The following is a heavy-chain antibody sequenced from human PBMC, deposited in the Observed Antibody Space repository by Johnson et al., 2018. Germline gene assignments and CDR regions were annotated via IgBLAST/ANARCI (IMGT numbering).Heavy chain of an antibody. CDR2: IKSKTDGGTT. J-gene: IGHJ2*01. Sequence: EVQLLESGGGLVKPGGSLRLSCAASNFIFTNAWMHWLRQAPGKGLEWVGRIKSKTDGGTTDYAAPVKGRFTISRDDSKNTLYLKMNSLKTEDTAGYYCTTSGGCNSGWLYWYFDLWGRGTLVTVSS. D-gene: IGHD6-19*01. V-gene: IGHV3-15*07. CDR3: TTSGGCNSGWLYWYFDL. CDR1: NFIFTNAW.